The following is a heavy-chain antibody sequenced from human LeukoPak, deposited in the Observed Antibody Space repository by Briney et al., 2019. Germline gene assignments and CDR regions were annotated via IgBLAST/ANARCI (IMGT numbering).Heavy chain of an antibody. Sequence: ASVKVSCKASGYTFTSYYMHWVRQAPGQGLEWMGIINPSGGSTSYAQKFQGRVTMTRDTSTSTVYMELSRLRSDDTAVYYCARDPDIAVAGPTFDYWGQGTLVTVSS. V-gene: IGHV1-46*01. CDR2: INPSGGST. D-gene: IGHD6-19*01. CDR3: ARDPDIAVAGPTFDY. CDR1: GYTFTSYY. J-gene: IGHJ4*02.